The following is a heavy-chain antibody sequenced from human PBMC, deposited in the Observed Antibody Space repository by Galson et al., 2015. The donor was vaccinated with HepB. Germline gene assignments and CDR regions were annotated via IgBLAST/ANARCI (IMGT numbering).Heavy chain of an antibody. V-gene: IGHV3-23*01. CDR3: ARSPRIHLWLGYGMDV. CDR1: GFTFSSYA. D-gene: IGHD5-18*01. CDR2: ISGSGNSK. J-gene: IGHJ6*02. Sequence: SLRLSCAASGFTFSSYAMSWVRQAPGKGLEWVSAISGSGNSKYYADSVKGRFTISRDNSKNMLYVQMNSLRDEDTAVYYCARSPRIHLWLGYGMDVWGQGATVTVSS.